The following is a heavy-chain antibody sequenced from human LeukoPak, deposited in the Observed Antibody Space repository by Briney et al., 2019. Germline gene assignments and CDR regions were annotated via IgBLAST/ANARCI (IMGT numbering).Heavy chain of an antibody. CDR2: IIPILGLA. D-gene: IGHD2-15*01. V-gene: IGHV1-69*04. CDR3: ARVRLTCSGGSCYSAYYDY. CDR1: GNTFSRSA. J-gene: IGHJ4*02. Sequence: SVKVSCKASGNTFSRSAITWVRQAPGQGLEWMGRIIPILGLANYAQKFQGRVTITADKSTSTAFMEVSSLRSEDTAVYYCARVRLTCSGGSCYSAYYDYWGQGTLVTVSS.